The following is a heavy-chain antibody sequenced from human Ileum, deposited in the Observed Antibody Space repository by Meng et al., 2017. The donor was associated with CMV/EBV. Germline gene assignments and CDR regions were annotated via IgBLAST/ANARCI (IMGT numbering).Heavy chain of an antibody. CDR2: INPNSGGT. V-gene: IGHV1-2*02. CDR3: ARSIAEAGTGFDY. CDR1: GYTFTGYY. J-gene: IGHJ4*02. Sequence: KASGYTFTGYYMHWVRQAPGQGLEWMGWINPNSGGTNYAQKFQGRVTMTRDTSISTAYMELSRLRSDDTAVYYCARSIAEAGTGFDYWGQGTLVTVSS. D-gene: IGHD6-19*01.